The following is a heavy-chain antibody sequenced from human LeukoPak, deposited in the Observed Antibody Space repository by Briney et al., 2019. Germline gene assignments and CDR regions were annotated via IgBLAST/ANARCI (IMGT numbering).Heavy chain of an antibody. CDR3: TRVVAVAGRAFDI. CDR2: ISSSSSYI. J-gene: IGHJ3*02. D-gene: IGHD6-19*01. V-gene: IGHV3-21*01. CDR1: GFTFSSYS. Sequence: GGSLRLSCAASGFTFSSYSMNWVRQAPGKGLEWFSSISSSSSYIYYADSVKGRFTISRDNAKNSLYLQMNSLRAEDTAVYYCTRVVAVAGRAFDIWGQGTMVTVSS.